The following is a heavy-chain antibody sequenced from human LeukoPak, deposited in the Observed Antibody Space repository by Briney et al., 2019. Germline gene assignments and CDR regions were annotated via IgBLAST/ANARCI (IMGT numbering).Heavy chain of an antibody. J-gene: IGHJ4*02. V-gene: IGHV3-11*01. D-gene: IGHD3-22*01. CDR2: ISSSGSTI. Sequence: PGGSLRLSCAASGFTFSDYYMSWIRQAPGKGLEWVSYISSSGSTIYYADPVKGRFTISRDNAKNSLYLQMNSLRAEDTAVYYCARGGNRLYYDSSGPIDYWGQGTLVTVSS. CDR3: ARGGNRLYYDSSGPIDY. CDR1: GFTFSDYY.